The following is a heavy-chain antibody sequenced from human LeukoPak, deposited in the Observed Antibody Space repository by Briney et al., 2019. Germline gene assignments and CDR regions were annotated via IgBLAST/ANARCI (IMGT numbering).Heavy chain of an antibody. J-gene: IGHJ2*01. D-gene: IGHD3-10*01. CDR1: GYSFTSYW. Sequence: GESLKISCKGSGYSFTSYWIAWVRQMPGKGLEWIGIIYPGDSDTRYSPSFQGQVTISADKSISTAYLQWNSLKASDTAMYYCARSYTMVRGAIRHPHYWYFDLWGRGTLVTVSS. CDR3: ARSYTMVRGAIRHPHYWYFDL. V-gene: IGHV5-51*01. CDR2: IYPGDSDT.